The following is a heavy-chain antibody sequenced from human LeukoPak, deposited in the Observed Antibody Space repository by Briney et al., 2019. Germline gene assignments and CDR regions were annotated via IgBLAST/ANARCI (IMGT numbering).Heavy chain of an antibody. Sequence: SETLSLTCAVYGGSFSGYYWSWIRQPPGKGLEWIGEINHSGSTNYNPSLKSRVTISVDTSKNQFSLKLSSVTAADTAVYYCARVSYYYDSSGYLYTPTFDYWGQGTLVTVSS. CDR3: ARVSYYYDSSGYLYTPTFDY. CDR2: INHSGST. D-gene: IGHD3-22*01. J-gene: IGHJ4*02. V-gene: IGHV4-34*01. CDR1: GGSFSGYY.